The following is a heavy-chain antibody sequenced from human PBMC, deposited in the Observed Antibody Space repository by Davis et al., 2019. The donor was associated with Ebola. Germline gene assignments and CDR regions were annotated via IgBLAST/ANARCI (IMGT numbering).Heavy chain of an antibody. D-gene: IGHD2/OR15-2a*01. V-gene: IGHV5-10-1*01. J-gene: IGHJ4*02. CDR3: ARLWDTSMPTPPDY. CDR2: IDPSDSYT. CDR1: GYSFTSYW. Sequence: GESLKISCEGSGYSFTSYWISWVRQMPGKGLEWVGRIDPSDSYTDYSPSFQGHVTISTDKSISTAYLQWSSLKASDTAIYYCARLWDTSMPTPPDYWGQGTLVTVSS.